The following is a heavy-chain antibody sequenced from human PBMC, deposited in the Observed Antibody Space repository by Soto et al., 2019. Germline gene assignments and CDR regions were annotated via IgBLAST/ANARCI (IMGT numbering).Heavy chain of an antibody. CDR2: ISSSSSYT. D-gene: IGHD1-26*01. CDR3: ARDLSGGSYQCWYYYYYGMDV. V-gene: IGHV3-11*06. Sequence: VQLVESGGGLVQPGGSLRLSCAASGFTFSDYYMSWIRQAPGKGLEWVSYISSSSSYTNYADSVKGRFTISRDNAKNALYLQMNSLRAEDTAVYYCARDLSGGSYQCWYYYYYGMDVWGRGTTDTVFS. CDR1: GFTFSDYY. J-gene: IGHJ6*02.